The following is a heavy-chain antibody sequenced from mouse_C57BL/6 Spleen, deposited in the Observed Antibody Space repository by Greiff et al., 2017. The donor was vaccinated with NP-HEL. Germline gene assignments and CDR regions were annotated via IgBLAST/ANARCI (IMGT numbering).Heavy chain of an antibody. CDR2: IRLKSDNYAT. Sequence: EVKDEESGGGLVQPGGSMKLSCVASGFTFSNYWMNWVRQSPEKGLEWVAQIRLKSDNYATHYAESVKGRFTISRDDSKSSVYLQMNNLRAEDTGIYYCTGLYYYGSRSFWYFDVWGTGTTVTVSS. CDR1: GFTFSNYW. CDR3: TGLYYYGSRSFWYFDV. J-gene: IGHJ1*03. D-gene: IGHD1-1*01. V-gene: IGHV6-3*01.